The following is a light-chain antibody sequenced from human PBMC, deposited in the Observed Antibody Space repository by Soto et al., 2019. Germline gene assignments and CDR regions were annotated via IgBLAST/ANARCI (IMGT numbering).Light chain of an antibody. V-gene: IGLV2-8*01. J-gene: IGLJ1*01. CDR3: SSYAGSSTV. CDR1: SSDVGAYNY. CDR2: EVS. Sequence: QSVLTQPPSASGSPGQSVTISCTGTSSDVGAYNYVSWYQQRPGQAPKLMIYEVSYRPSGVPDRFSGSKSGNTASLTVSGLQAEDEADYYCSSYAGSSTVFGTGTKVTVL.